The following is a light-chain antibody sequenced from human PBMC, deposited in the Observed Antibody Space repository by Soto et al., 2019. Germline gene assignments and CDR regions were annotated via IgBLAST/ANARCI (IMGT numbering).Light chain of an antibody. CDR1: SSDVGGYNY. Sequence: QSVLTQPASVSGSPGQSITTSCTGTSSDVGGYNYVSWYQHHPGKAPKLIIYEVTKRPSGVPDRFSGSKSGNTASLTVSGLQADDEADYYCNSYVGSNNYVFGTGTKVTVL. V-gene: IGLV2-8*01. CDR3: NSYVGSNNYV. CDR2: EVT. J-gene: IGLJ1*01.